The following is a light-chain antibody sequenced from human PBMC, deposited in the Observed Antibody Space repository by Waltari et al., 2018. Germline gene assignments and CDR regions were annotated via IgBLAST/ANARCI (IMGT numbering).Light chain of an antibody. CDR2: YSN. J-gene: IGKJ1*01. CDR1: LDINNY. CDR3: QQGNSLPRT. V-gene: IGKV1-17*01. Sequence: DIQMSQSPSSLSASVGDRVTITCRASLDINNYLNWYQQKPGKATKLLIYYSNTLTSGVPSRFSGSGSGTQFTLTISSLQPEDFATYYCQQGNSLPRTFGQGTKVEVK.